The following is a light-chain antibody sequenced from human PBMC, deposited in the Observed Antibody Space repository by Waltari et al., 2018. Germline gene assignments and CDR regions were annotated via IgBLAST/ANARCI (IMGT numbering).Light chain of an antibody. CDR2: KAS. Sequence: DIQITQSPSTLSASVGDRVTITCRASQSISSWLAWYQQKPGKAPKLLIYKASSLESGVPSRFSGSGSGTEFTLTISSLQPDDFATYYCQQYNSYPWTFGQGTEVEIK. J-gene: IGKJ1*01. CDR3: QQYNSYPWT. CDR1: QSISSW. V-gene: IGKV1-5*03.